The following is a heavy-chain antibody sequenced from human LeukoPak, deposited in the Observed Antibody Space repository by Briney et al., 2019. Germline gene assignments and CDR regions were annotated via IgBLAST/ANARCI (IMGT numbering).Heavy chain of an antibody. CDR1: GYSFTSYW. CDR2: IHPPDSDT. J-gene: IGHJ4*02. CDR3: ARWGGYCTGGSCYPLYYFDS. D-gene: IGHD2-15*01. V-gene: IGHV5-51*01. Sequence: GESLKISCKGSGYSFTSYWIGWVRQMPGKGLEWMEIIHPPDSDTRYSPSFQGQVTISADKSINTAYLQWNSLKASDTAMYYCARWGGYCTGGSCYPLYYFDSWGQGTLVTVSS.